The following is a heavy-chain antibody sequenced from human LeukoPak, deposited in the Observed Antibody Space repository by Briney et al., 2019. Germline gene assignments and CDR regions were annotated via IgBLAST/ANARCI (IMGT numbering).Heavy chain of an antibody. CDR1: GFDFSGYS. V-gene: IGHV3-21*01. CDR3: AKMGIGGVGTYYYYMDV. D-gene: IGHD6-13*01. J-gene: IGHJ6*03. CDR2: MTSASSYM. Sequence: PGGSLRLSCAASGFDFSGYSMSWVRQAPGKGLEGVSSMTSASSYMDYADSVRGRFTISRDNAKNSLYLQMNSLRAEDTAVYYCAKMGIGGVGTYYYYMDVWGKGTTVTVSS.